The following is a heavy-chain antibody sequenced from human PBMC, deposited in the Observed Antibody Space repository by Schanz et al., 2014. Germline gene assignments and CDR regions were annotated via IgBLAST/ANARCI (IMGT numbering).Heavy chain of an antibody. CDR2: ISSSGST. D-gene: IGHD3-10*01. CDR3: AKQYASGTQAYFDY. CDR1: GFTFSSYG. Sequence: EGQLLESGGGLVQPGGSLRLSCAASGFTFSSYGMSWVCQAPGKGLEWVSGISSSGSTYYADSVKGRFTISRDNSKNTLYLQMNSLRADDSAVFYCAKQYASGTQAYFDYWGQGALVTVSS. V-gene: IGHV3-23*01. J-gene: IGHJ4*02.